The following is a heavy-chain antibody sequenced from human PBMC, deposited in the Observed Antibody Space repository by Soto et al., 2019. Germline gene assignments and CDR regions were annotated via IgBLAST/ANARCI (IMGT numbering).Heavy chain of an antibody. Sequence: GESLKISCKGSGYSFTSYWISWVRQMPGKGLEWMGRIDPSDSYTNYSPSFQGHVTISADKSISTAYLQWSSLKASDTAMYYCARLSHQLYCSSTSCYRAPGYYYGMDVWGQGTTLTASS. V-gene: IGHV5-10-1*01. J-gene: IGHJ6*02. D-gene: IGHD2-2*02. CDR2: IDPSDSYT. CDR3: ARLSHQLYCSSTSCYRAPGYYYGMDV. CDR1: GYSFTSYW.